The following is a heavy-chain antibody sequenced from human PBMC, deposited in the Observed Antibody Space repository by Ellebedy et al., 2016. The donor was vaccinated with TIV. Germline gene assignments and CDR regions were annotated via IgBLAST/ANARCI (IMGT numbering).Heavy chain of an antibody. CDR1: GFTFSSYA. J-gene: IGHJ5*02. Sequence: GESLKISXAASGFTFSSYAMSWVRQAPGKGLEWVSAISGSGGSTYYADSVKGRFTISRDNSKNTLYLQMNSLRAEDTAVYYCSKLNWFDPWGQGTLVTVSS. V-gene: IGHV3-23*01. CDR3: SKLNWFDP. CDR2: ISGSGGST.